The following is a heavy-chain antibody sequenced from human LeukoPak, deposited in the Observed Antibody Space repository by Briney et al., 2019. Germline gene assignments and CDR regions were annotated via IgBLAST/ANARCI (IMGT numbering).Heavy chain of an antibody. J-gene: IGHJ3*02. D-gene: IGHD3-16*01. Sequence: GGSLRLSCAASGFTFSSYWMHWVRRAPGKGLVWVSRINSDGSSTSYADSVKGRFTISRDNAKNTLYLQMNSLRAEDTAVYYCARDPEGGAFDMWGQGTMVTVSS. CDR1: GFTFSSYW. CDR3: ARDPEGGAFDM. V-gene: IGHV3-74*01. CDR2: INSDGSST.